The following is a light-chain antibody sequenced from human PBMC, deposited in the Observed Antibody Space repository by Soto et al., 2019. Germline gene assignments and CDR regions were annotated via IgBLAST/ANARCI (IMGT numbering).Light chain of an antibody. V-gene: IGKV3-15*01. CDR1: QSISNK. Sequence: EIVMTQSPATLSVSPGERATLSCRASQSISNKLAWYQQKPGQAPRLVIYGASTRATRIPARFSRSGSGTDFTLTISSLQSEDFAVYYCQQYNNWPPRVTFGPGTKVDI. CDR2: GAS. CDR3: QQYNNWPPRVT. J-gene: IGKJ3*01.